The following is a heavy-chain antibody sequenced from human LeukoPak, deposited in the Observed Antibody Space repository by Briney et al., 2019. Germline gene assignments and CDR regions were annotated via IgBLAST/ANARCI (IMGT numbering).Heavy chain of an antibody. CDR2: IYSDGSRT. D-gene: IGHD1-26*01. J-gene: IGHJ3*02. Sequence: GGSLRRSCAGSGFTLSSNWMHWVRQGPGKGLVWVSRIYSDGSRTNYADSVKGRFTISGDNAKNTLYLQMNSLRAEDTAVYYCARSGRGGAFDIWGQGTMVTVSS. CDR3: ARSGRGGAFDI. CDR1: GFTLSSNW. V-gene: IGHV3-74*01.